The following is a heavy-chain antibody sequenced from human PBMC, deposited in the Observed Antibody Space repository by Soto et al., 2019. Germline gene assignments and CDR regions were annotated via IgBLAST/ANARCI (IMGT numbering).Heavy chain of an antibody. CDR3: AKDADSGYNWFDP. CDR2: ISASGGST. CDR1: GFTFSSFL. Sequence: EVQLLESGGGLVQPGGSLRLSCAASGFTFSSFLMSWVRLAPGKGLEWVSAISASGGSTYYADSVKGRFTISRDNSKNTLYLQMNTLRAEDTAIYYCAKDADSGYNWFDPWGQGTRVTVSS. V-gene: IGHV3-23*01. J-gene: IGHJ5*02. D-gene: IGHD1-26*01.